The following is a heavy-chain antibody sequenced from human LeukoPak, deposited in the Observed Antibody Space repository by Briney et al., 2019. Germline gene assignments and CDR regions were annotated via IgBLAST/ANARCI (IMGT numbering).Heavy chain of an antibody. CDR2: MNPNSGNT. CDR1: GYTFTGYY. J-gene: IGHJ4*02. Sequence: ASVKVSCKASGYTFTGYYMHWVRQAPGQGLEWMGWMNPNSGNTGYAQKFQGRVTMTRNTSISTAYMELSSLRSEDTAVYYCARGTVDTAMDGYWGQGTLVTVSS. V-gene: IGHV1-8*02. CDR3: ARGTVDTAMDGY. D-gene: IGHD5-18*01.